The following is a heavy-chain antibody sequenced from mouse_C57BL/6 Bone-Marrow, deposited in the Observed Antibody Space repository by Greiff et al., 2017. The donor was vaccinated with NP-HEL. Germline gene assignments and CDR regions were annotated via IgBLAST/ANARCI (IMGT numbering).Heavy chain of an antibody. V-gene: IGHV1-53*01. D-gene: IGHD1-1*01. CDR1: GYTFTRYW. Sequence: QVQLKQPGTELVKPGASVTLSCKASGYTFTRYWMHWVKQRPGQGLEWIGNINPSNGGPNYNEKFKSKATLTVDKSSSTAYMQLSSLTSEDSAVYYCARGTTVVARDYWGQGTTRTVSS. CDR3: ARGTTVVARDY. CDR2: INPSNGGP. J-gene: IGHJ2*01.